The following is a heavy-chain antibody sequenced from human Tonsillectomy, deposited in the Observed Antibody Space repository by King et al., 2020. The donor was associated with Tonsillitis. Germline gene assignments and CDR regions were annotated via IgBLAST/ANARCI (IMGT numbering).Heavy chain of an antibody. D-gene: IGHD4-23*01. V-gene: IGHV3-23*04. J-gene: IGHJ4*02. CDR2: ICGRGDYI. CDR1: GFTFVSSA. Sequence: VQLVESGGGLVQPGGSLRLSCAASGFTFVSSAVGWVRQAPGMGLEWVSTICGRGDYIYYADSVKGRFTISRYNSKNTVYVQMTSLRADDTAVYYCAIGGNSDFDYWGQGTLVTVSS. CDR3: AIGGNSDFDY.